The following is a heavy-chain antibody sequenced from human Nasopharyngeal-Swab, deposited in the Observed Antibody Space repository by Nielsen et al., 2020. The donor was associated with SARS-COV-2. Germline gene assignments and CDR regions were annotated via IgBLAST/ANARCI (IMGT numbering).Heavy chain of an antibody. J-gene: IGHJ6*02. CDR2: IKQDGSEK. D-gene: IGHD6-19*01. V-gene: IGHV3-7*01. CDR1: GFTFSSYW. CDR3: ARDTGSGWSMDV. Sequence: GESLKISRAASGFTFSSYWMSWVRQAPGKGLEWVANIKQDGSEKYYVDSVKGRFTISRDNAKNSLYLQMNSLRAEDTAVYYCARDTGSGWSMDVWGQGTTVTVSS.